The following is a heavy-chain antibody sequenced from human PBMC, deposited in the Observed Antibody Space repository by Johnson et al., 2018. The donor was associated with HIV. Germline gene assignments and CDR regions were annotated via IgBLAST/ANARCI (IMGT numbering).Heavy chain of an antibody. J-gene: IGHJ3*02. CDR3: ASSWFRELSYAFDI. V-gene: IGHV3-23*04. CDR2: VTGTGGDT. D-gene: IGHD3-10*01. Sequence: EVQLVESGGGVVRPGGSLRLSCAASGFTFSSYGMSWVRQAPGKGLEWVSGVTGTGGDTYYAESVKGRFTISRDNAKNSLYLQMNSLRAEDTAVYYCASSWFRELSYAFDIWGQGTMVTVSS. CDR1: GFTFSSYG.